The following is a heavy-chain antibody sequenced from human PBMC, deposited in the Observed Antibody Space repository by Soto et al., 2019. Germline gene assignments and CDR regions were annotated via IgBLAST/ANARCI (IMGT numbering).Heavy chain of an antibody. D-gene: IGHD3-10*01. CDR1: GGSFSGYY. CDR2: INHSGST. V-gene: IGHV4-34*01. Sequence: SETLSLTCAAYGGSFSGYYWSWIRQPPGKGLEWIGEINHSGSTNYNPSLKSRATISVDTSKNQFSLKLSSVTAADTAVYYCATAHYYGSGSYLWFDPWGQGTLVTVSS. CDR3: ATAHYYGSGSYLWFDP. J-gene: IGHJ5*02.